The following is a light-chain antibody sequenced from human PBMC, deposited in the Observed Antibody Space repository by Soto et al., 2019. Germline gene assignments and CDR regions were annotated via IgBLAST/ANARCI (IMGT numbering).Light chain of an antibody. CDR1: QSVSSSY. V-gene: IGKV3-20*01. CDR2: GAS. CDR3: QHYGSSWT. J-gene: IGKJ1*01. Sequence: EIVLTQSPGTLSLSPGERATLSCRASQSVSSSYLAWYQQKPGQAPRLLIYGASSRATGIPDRFSGSGSGTDFTLIISRLEPEECAVYYCQHYGSSWTFGQGTKVEIK.